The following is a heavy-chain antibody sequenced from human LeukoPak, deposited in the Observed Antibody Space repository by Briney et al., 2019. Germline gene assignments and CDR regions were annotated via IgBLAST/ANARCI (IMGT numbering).Heavy chain of an antibody. Sequence: SETLSLTCTVSGGSISSSSYYWGWIRQPPGKGLEWIGEINHSGSTNYNPSLKSRVTISVDTSKNQFSLKLSSVTAADTAVYYCARGWDPSSSWTTQADYWGQGTLVTVSS. D-gene: IGHD6-13*01. CDR2: INHSGST. CDR3: ARGWDPSSSWTTQADY. V-gene: IGHV4-39*07. J-gene: IGHJ4*02. CDR1: GGSISSSSYY.